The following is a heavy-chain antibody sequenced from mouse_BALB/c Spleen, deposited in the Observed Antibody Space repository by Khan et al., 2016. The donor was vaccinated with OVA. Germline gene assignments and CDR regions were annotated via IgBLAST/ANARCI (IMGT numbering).Heavy chain of an antibody. Sequence: EVELVESGPGLVKPSQSLSLTCTVTGYSITSDYAWNWIRQFPGHKLEWMGYISYSGRTSYNPSPISRISITRDTSKTQFFLQLNSVTTEDTATYYCARTMTITTVVATDFDYWGQGTTLTVSS. CDR2: ISYSGRT. J-gene: IGHJ2*01. D-gene: IGHD1-1*01. CDR3: ARTMTITTVVATDFDY. CDR1: GYSITSDYA. V-gene: IGHV3-2*02.